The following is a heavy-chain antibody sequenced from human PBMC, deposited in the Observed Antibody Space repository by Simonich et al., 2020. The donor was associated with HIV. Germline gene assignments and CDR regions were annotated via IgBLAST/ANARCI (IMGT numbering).Heavy chain of an antibody. CDR3: AGTGPLLDF. D-gene: IGHD7-27*01. V-gene: IGHV4-38-2*01. Sequence: QLQLQESGPGLVKPSETLSLTCAVSGSSISSGYYWGWIRQPPGKGLEWIGNIYHSGGTYYNPSLKSRVTMSVDTSKNQFSLKLSSVTAADTAVYYCAGTGPLLDFWGQGTLVTVSS. CDR1: GSSISSGYY. J-gene: IGHJ4*02. CDR2: IYHSGGT.